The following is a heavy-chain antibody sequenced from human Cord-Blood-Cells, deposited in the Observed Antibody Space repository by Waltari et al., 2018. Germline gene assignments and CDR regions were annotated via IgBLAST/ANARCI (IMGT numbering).Heavy chain of an antibody. CDR2: TYYRPKLYN. Sequence: QVQLQQSGPGLVKPSQTLSLTCAISGDSVSSNSAAWNWIRQSPSRGPEWLGRTYYRPKLYNDYAVSVKSRITINPDTSKNQFSLQLNSVTPEDTAVYYCARGMLTGGPSPLDYWGQGTLVTVSS. D-gene: IGHD7-27*01. V-gene: IGHV6-1*01. J-gene: IGHJ4*02. CDR3: ARGMLTGGPSPLDY. CDR1: GDSVSSNSAA.